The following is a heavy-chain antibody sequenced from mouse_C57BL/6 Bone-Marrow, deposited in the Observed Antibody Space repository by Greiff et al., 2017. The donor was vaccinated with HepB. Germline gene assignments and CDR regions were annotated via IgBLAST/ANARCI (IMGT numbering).Heavy chain of an antibody. J-gene: IGHJ4*01. CDR2: ISNGGGST. V-gene: IGHV5-12*01. CDR3: ARQAPYYGSSPSYAMDY. CDR1: GFTFSDYY. Sequence: EVQGVESGGGLVQPGGSLKLSCAASGFTFSDYYMYWVRQTPEKRLEWVAYISNGGGSTYYPDTVKGRFTISRDNAKNTLYLQMSRLKSEDTAMYYCARQAPYYGSSPSYAMDYWGQGTSVTVSS. D-gene: IGHD1-1*01.